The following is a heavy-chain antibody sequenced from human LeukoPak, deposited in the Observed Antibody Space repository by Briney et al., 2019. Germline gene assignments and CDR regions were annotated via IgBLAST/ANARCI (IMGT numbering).Heavy chain of an antibody. CDR2: ISGSGGST. D-gene: IGHD2-15*01. V-gene: IGHV3-23*01. CDR3: AKAPFLSRYSSGFYFDY. J-gene: IGHJ4*02. Sequence: GGSLRLSXAASGFTFRSYAMSWVRQAPGKGLEWVSAISGSGGSTYYADSVKGRFTISRDNSKNTLYLQMNSLRAEDTAVYYCAKAPFLSRYSSGFYFDYWGQGTLVTVSS. CDR1: GFTFRSYA.